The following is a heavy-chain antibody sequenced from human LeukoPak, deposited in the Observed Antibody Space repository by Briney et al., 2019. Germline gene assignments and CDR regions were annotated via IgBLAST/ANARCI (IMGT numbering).Heavy chain of an antibody. CDR2: INPNSGGT. CDR3: ASCSSTSCHTQFDY. D-gene: IGHD2-2*01. CDR1: GYTFTGYY. J-gene: IGHJ4*02. Sequence: GASVKVSCKASGYTFTGYYMRWVRQAPGQGLEWMGWINPNSGGTNYAQKFQGRVTMTRDTSISTAYMELSRLRSDDTAVYYCASCSSTSCHTQFDYWGQGTLVTVSS. V-gene: IGHV1-2*02.